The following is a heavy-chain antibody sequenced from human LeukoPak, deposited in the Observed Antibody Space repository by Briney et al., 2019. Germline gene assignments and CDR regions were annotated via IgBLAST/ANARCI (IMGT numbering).Heavy chain of an antibody. Sequence: PGGSLRISCAASGFTFSSYAMHRVRQAPGKGLEWVAVISYDGSNKYYADSVKGRFTISRDNSKNTLYLQMNSLRAEDTAVYYCARDQKAAGSGWSLAFDYWGQGTLVTVSS. CDR1: GFTFSSYA. D-gene: IGHD6-19*01. J-gene: IGHJ4*02. V-gene: IGHV3-30-3*01. CDR3: ARDQKAAGSGWSLAFDY. CDR2: ISYDGSNK.